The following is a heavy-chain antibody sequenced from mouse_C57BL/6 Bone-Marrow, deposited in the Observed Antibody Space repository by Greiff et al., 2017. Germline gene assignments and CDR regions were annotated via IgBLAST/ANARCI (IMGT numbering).Heavy chain of an antibody. CDR2: SRNKANDYTT. CDR1: GFTFSDFY. CDR3: ARDAVITSHWYFDV. D-gene: IGHD2-4*01. V-gene: IGHV7-1*01. Sequence: EVNVVESGGGLVQSGRSLRLSCATSGFTFSDFYMEWVRQAPGKGLEWIAASRNKANDYTTEYSASVKGRFIVSRDTSQSILYLQMNALRAEDTAIYYCARDAVITSHWYFDVWGTGTTVTVSS. J-gene: IGHJ1*03.